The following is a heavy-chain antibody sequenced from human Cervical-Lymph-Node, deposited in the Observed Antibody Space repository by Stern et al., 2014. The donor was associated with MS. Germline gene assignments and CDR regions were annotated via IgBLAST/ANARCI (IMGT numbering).Heavy chain of an antibody. CDR3: ARIGYSSSWYSPVGFFQH. CDR1: GFTFNSYW. J-gene: IGHJ1*01. D-gene: IGHD6-13*01. Sequence: EVQLVESGGGLVQPGGSLRLSCTASGFTFNSYWMSWVRQAPGKGLEWVANIKEAGSEKYYVESVKGRFTVSRDNAKNSMYLQMNSLRVDDTATYYCARIGYSSSWYSPVGFFQHWGQGTLVTVSS. V-gene: IGHV3-7*01. CDR2: IKEAGSEK.